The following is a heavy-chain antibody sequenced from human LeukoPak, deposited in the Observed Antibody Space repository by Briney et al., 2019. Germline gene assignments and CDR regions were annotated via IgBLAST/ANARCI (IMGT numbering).Heavy chain of an antibody. J-gene: IGHJ5*02. Sequence: ASVKVSCKASGYTSTSYGISWVRQAPGQGLEWMGWISAYNGNTNYAQKLQGRVTMTTDTSTSTAYMELRSLRSDDTAVYYCARDGGGRYFGNRSPFDPWGQGTLVTVSS. D-gene: IGHD3-9*01. CDR3: ARDGGGRYFGNRSPFDP. CDR1: GYTSTSYG. CDR2: ISAYNGNT. V-gene: IGHV1-18*01.